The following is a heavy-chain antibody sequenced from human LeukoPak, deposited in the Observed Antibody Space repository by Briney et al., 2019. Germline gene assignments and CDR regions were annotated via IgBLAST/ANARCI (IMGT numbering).Heavy chain of an antibody. D-gene: IGHD3-22*01. CDR2: INAGNGNT. CDR1: GYTFTSYA. Sequence: ASVKVSCKASGYTFTSYAVHWVRQAPGQRLEWMGWINAGNGNTKYSQEFQGRVTITRDTSASTAYMELSSVTAADTAVYYCARGRNYYDSSRYYYEGDAFDIWGQGTMVTVSS. V-gene: IGHV1-3*03. CDR3: ARGRNYYDSSRYYYEGDAFDI. J-gene: IGHJ3*02.